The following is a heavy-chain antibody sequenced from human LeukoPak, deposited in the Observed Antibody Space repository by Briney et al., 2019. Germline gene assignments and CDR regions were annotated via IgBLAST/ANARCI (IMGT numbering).Heavy chain of an antibody. CDR2: ISYSGST. V-gene: IGHV4-59*01. Sequence: SETLSLTCTVSGGSIISYYWSWIRQPPGKGLEWIGYISYSGSTSYNPSLKSRVTISVDTSKNQFSLRLTSVTAADTAVYYCARSGGYASGLAFWGRGAQVTVSS. J-gene: IGHJ4*02. CDR1: GGSIISYY. D-gene: IGHD5-12*01. CDR3: ARSGGYASGLAF.